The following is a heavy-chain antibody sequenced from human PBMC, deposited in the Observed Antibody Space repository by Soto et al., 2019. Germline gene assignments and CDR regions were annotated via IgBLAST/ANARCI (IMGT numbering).Heavy chain of an antibody. Sequence: GGSLRLSCAASGLTFSSYAMHWVRQAPGKGLEWVAVISYDGSNKYYADSVKGRFTISRDNSKNTLYLQMNSLRAEDTAVYYCARVNGLRIAARHGGMDVWGQGTTVTVSS. CDR2: ISYDGSNK. V-gene: IGHV3-30-3*01. J-gene: IGHJ6*02. D-gene: IGHD6-6*01. CDR3: ARVNGLRIAARHGGMDV. CDR1: GLTFSSYA.